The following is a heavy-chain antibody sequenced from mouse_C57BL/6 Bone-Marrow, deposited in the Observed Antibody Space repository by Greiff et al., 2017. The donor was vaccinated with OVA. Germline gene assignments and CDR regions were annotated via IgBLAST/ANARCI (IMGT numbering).Heavy chain of an antibody. CDR2: IDPEDGET. CDR3: ASYYNGSTSYWYFDV. V-gene: IGHV14-2*01. Sequence: VQLQQSGAELVKPGASVKLSCTASGFNIKDYYMHWVKQRTEQGLEWIGRIDPEDGETKYAPKFQGKATITADTSSNTAYLQLSSLTSEDTAVYYCASYYNGSTSYWYFDVWGTGTTVTVSS. D-gene: IGHD1-1*01. CDR1: GFNIKDYY. J-gene: IGHJ1*03.